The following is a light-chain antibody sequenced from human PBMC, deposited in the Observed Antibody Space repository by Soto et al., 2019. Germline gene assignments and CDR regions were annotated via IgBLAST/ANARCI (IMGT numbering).Light chain of an antibody. V-gene: IGKV3-20*01. CDR1: QSVSSNS. CDR3: QQYATSPLA. CDR2: GAS. J-gene: IGKJ4*01. Sequence: EIVLTQSPGTLSLSPVERATLSCMASQSVSSNSLVWYQQKPGQAPRLLISGASSRATGIPDRFSGSGSGTDFTLTISRLEPEDFAVYFCQQYATSPLAFGGGTKVDIK.